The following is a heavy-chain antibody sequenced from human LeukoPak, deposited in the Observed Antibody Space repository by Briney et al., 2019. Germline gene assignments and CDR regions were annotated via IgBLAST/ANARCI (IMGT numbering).Heavy chain of an antibody. CDR1: GFTFSNYA. J-gene: IGHJ4*02. D-gene: IGHD3-22*01. Sequence: GGSLRLSCAASGFTFSNYAMTWVRQAPGKGLEWVSSISSSGSYIYYADSVKGRFTISRDNAKNSLFLQMNSLRADDTAVYYCARGGYYDSSDYYYDYWGQGTLVTVSS. V-gene: IGHV3-21*01. CDR2: ISSSGSYI. CDR3: ARGGYYDSSDYYYDY.